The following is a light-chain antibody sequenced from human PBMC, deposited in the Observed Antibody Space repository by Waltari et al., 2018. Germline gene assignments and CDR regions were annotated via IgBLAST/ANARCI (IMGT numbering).Light chain of an antibody. CDR3: MQSLRALWT. J-gene: IGKJ1*01. CDR1: QSLLHSNGYNY. CDR2: LGS. V-gene: IGKV2-28*01. Sequence: DIVVTQSPLSLPVTPGEPASISCRSSQSLLHSNGYNYLDWYLKKPGQSPQLLIYLGSNRASGVPDRFSGSGSGTDFTLKISRVEAEDVGVYYCMQSLRALWTFGQGTKVEIK.